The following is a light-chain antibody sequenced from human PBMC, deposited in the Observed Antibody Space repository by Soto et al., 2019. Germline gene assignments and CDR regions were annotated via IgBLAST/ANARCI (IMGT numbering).Light chain of an antibody. CDR3: CSYAGSSTWV. CDR1: SSDVGIYNL. J-gene: IGLJ3*02. V-gene: IGLV2-23*01. Sequence: QSALTQPASVSGSPGQSTTISCTGTSSDVGIYNLVSWYQQHPGKAPKLMIYEGSKRPSGVSNRFSGSKSGNTASLTISGLQAEDEADHYCCSYAGSSTWVFGGGTKLTVL. CDR2: EGS.